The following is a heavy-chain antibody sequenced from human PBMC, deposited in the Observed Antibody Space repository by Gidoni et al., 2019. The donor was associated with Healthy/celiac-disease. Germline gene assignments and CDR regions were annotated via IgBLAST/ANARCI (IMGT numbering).Heavy chain of an antibody. Sequence: EVQLVESGGGLVTPGGSLRLSCAASGFTFSSYSMNWVRQAPGKGLEWVSSISSSSSYIYYADSVKGRFTSSRDNAKNSLYLQMNSLRAEDTAVYYCARDGTAETVVVINPSDAFDIWGQGTMVTVSS. J-gene: IGHJ3*02. CDR1: GFTFSSYS. CDR2: ISSSSSYI. D-gene: IGHD3-22*01. V-gene: IGHV3-21*01. CDR3: ARDGTAETVVVINPSDAFDI.